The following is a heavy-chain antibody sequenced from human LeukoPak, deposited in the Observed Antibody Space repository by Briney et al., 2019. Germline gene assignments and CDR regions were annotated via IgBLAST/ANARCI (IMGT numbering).Heavy chain of an antibody. J-gene: IGHJ4*02. Sequence: SCKASGYTFTGYYMHWVRQAPGKGLEWVAVISDDGSNEYYSDSVKGRFTISRDNSKNTLYLQMNSLRAEDTAVYYCAKVQYYYDSSGYALIDYWGQGTLVTVSS. CDR3: AKVQYYYDSSGYALIDY. CDR2: ISDDGSNE. V-gene: IGHV3-30*18. D-gene: IGHD3-22*01. CDR1: GYTFTGYY.